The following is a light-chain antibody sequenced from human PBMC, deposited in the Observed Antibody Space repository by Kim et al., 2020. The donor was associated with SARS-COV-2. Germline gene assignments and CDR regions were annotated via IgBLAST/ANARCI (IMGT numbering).Light chain of an antibody. V-gene: IGKV3-20*01. CDR1: QCVDSTD. CDR3: LHYET. CDR2: GAS. J-gene: IGKJ1*01. Sequence: NLTLSPWERAPLPRRASQCVDSTDLAWYQHRPGQPPRLRIYGASSRATGIPDRFSGSGSGTDFTLTISRLEPEDFAVYFCLHYETFGQGTKVDIK.